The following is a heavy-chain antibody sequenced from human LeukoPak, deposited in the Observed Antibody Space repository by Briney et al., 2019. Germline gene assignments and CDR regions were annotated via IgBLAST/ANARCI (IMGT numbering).Heavy chain of an antibody. J-gene: IGHJ3*01. D-gene: IGHD6-13*01. Sequence: SETLSLTCTVSGGSISSGSYYWSWIRQPAGKGLEWIGRIYTSGSTNYNPSLKSRVTISVDTSKNQFSLKLRSVTAADTAVYYCARISSSNWYNERGAFDVWGQGTMVTVSS. CDR2: IYTSGST. CDR3: ARISSSNWYNERGAFDV. V-gene: IGHV4-61*02. CDR1: GGSISSGSYY.